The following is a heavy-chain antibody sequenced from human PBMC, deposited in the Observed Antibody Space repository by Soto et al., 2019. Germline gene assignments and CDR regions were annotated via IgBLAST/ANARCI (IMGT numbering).Heavy chain of an antibody. D-gene: IGHD5-18*01. CDR1: GGSFSGYY. J-gene: IGHJ5*02. CDR2: INHSGST. Sequence: PSETLSLTCAVSGGSFSGYYWSWIRQPPGKGLEWIGEINHSGSTNYNPSLKSRVTISVDTSKNQFSLKLSSVTAADTAVYYCARGVSGYSYGFGQCFDPWGQGTLVTVSS. V-gene: IGHV4-34*01. CDR3: ARGVSGYSYGFGQCFDP.